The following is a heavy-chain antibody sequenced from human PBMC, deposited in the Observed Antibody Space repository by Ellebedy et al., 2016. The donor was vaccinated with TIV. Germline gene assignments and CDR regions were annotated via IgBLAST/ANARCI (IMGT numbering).Heavy chain of an antibody. J-gene: IGHJ4*02. CDR1: GNTVSGVS. CDR2: FGYEEGET. D-gene: IGHD6-6*01. Sequence: ASVKVSCKVSGNTVSGVSMQWVRQARGKGPEWMGGFGYEEGETIYAQKFQGRVTMTTDTSTRTAYMELRSLRSDDTAVYYCARGYRVAAHTLSDYWGQGTLVTVSS. V-gene: IGHV1-24*01. CDR3: ARGYRVAAHTLSDY.